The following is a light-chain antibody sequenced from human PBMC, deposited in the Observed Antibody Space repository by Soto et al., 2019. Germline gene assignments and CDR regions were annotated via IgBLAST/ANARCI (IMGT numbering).Light chain of an antibody. CDR3: QQCNSYPWT. J-gene: IGKJ1*01. Sequence: DIQMTQSPSTLSASVGDRVTITCRASQSISSWLAWYQQKPGKAPKLLIYKASSLESGVPSRFSGSGSGTEFTVTISSLQPDDFASYYCQQCNSYPWTFGQGTKVEIK. V-gene: IGKV1-5*03. CDR1: QSISSW. CDR2: KAS.